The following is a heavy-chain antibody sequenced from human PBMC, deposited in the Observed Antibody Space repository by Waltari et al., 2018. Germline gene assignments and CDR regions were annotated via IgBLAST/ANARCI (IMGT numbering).Heavy chain of an antibody. D-gene: IGHD4-4*01. CDR1: GFTLSTYW. CDR3: ARDPHYSNFDY. CDR2: IKEDGSEK. J-gene: IGHJ4*02. V-gene: IGHV3-7*01. Sequence: EVQLVESGGDWVQPGGSLRLSCAACGFTLSTYWMTWDRQAPGKGLEWLANIKEDGSEKNYVDSVKGRFTISRDNAKNSLYLQMNSLRAEDTAVYYCARDPHYSNFDYWGQGTLVTVSS.